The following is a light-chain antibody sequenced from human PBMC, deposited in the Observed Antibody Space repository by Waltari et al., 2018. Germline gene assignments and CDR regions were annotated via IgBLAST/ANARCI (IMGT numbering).Light chain of an antibody. CDR3: FSYAGSSTFK. Sequence: QSALTQPASVSGSPGQSITIPCTGTSSAVGSSNFVSWYQPHPGKAPILLISEVTNLPLGVSDRFSGSKSANTASLTISGLQAEDEADYYCFSYAGSSTFKFGGGTMLTVL. CDR2: EVT. CDR1: SSAVGSSNF. V-gene: IGLV2-23*02. J-gene: IGLJ2*01.